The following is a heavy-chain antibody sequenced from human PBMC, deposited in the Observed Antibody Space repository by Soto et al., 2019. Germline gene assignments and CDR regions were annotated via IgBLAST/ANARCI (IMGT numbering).Heavy chain of an antibody. CDR1: GFTFSSYS. V-gene: IGHV3-30*02. J-gene: IGHJ4*02. CDR3: AKDGHFSPLGYIAAAGTVIDY. CDR2: ICNNGSYK. D-gene: IGHD6-13*01. Sequence: GGSLKLSCAASGFTFSSYSMNWVRQAPGEGLGWVSFICNNGSYKYYADSVKGRFTISRDNAKNSLYLQMNSLRAEDTAVYYCAKDGHFSPLGYIAAAGTVIDYWGQGTLVTVS.